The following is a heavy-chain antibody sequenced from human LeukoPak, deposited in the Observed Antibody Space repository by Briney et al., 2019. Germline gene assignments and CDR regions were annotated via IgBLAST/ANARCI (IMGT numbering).Heavy chain of an antibody. V-gene: IGHV3-9*01. CDR1: GFTFDDYA. CDR3: AKDTRLYYYYGMDV. CDR2: ISWNSGSI. D-gene: IGHD3-22*01. Sequence: GGSLRLSCAASGFTFDDYAMHWVRQAPGKDLEWVSGISWNSGSIGYADSVKGRFTISRDNAKNSLYLQMNSLRAEDTALYYCAKDTRLYYYYGMDVWGQGTTVTVSS. J-gene: IGHJ6*02.